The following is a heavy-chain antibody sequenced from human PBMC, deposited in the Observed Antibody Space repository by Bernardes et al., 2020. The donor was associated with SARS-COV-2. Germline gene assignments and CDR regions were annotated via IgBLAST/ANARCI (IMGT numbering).Heavy chain of an antibody. D-gene: IGHD5-18*01. V-gene: IGHV3-74*01. CDR2: ISGDASST. J-gene: IGHJ4*02. Sequence: GGSLRLSCAASGFTFNSYWMHWVRQAPGKGLVWISRISGDASSTTYADSVKGRFTISRDNAKNTLYLQLNSLRVDDTAVYYCTRGSTGYGNFDFWGQGTLVTVSS. CDR3: TRGSTGYGNFDF. CDR1: GFTFNSYW.